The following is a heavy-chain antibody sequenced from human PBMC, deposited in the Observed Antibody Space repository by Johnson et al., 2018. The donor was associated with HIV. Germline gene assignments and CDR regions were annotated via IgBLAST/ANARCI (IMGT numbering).Heavy chain of an antibody. CDR2: IWYDGSNK. J-gene: IGHJ3*02. D-gene: IGHD6-6*01. V-gene: IGHV3-33*01. Sequence: QVQLVESGGGVVQPGRSLRLSCAASGFTFSSYGMHWVRQAPGKGLEWVAVIWYDGSNKYYADSVKGRFTISRDNSKNTLYLQMNSLRAEDTAVYYCARDRHSSSFDAFDIWGQGTMVTVSS. CDR3: ARDRHSSSFDAFDI. CDR1: GFTFSSYG.